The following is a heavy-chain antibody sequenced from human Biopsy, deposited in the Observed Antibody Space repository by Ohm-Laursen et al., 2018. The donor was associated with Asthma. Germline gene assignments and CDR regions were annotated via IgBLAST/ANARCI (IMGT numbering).Heavy chain of an antibody. CDR3: AKARIHHFYDSSGYYQHD. CDR2: ISYDGSSI. Sequence: SLRLSCTVSRFTYEMHWVRQAPGKGLEWVAVISYDGSSIYYADSVKGRFTISRDNSKNTLSLQMNSLTAEDTAVYYCAKARIHHFYDSSGYYQHDWGQGTLVTVSS. D-gene: IGHD3-22*01. CDR1: RFTYE. J-gene: IGHJ4*02. V-gene: IGHV3-30-3*01.